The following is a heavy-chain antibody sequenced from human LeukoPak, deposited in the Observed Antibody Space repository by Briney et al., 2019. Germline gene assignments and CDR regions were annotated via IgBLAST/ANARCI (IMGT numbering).Heavy chain of an antibody. D-gene: IGHD3-3*01. J-gene: IGHJ4*02. V-gene: IGHV3-53*01. CDR1: GFTVSSNY. Sequence: PGGSLRLSCAASGFTVSSNYMSWVRQAPGKGLEWVSVIYSGGSTYYADSVKGRFTISRDNSKNTLYLQMNSLRAEDTAVYYCARDITNYDFWSGYEPNSIDYWGQGTLVTVSS. CDR2: IYSGGST. CDR3: ARDITNYDFWSGYEPNSIDY.